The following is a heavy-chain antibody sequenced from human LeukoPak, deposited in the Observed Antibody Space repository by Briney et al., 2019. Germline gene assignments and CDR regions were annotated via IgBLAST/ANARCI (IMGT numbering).Heavy chain of an antibody. V-gene: IGHV3-43*02. J-gene: IGHJ4*02. CDR1: GFTFDYYA. CDR3: AKSRNYGSGSYLDY. Sequence: GGSLRLSCAASGFTFDYYAIHWVRQPPGKGLEWVSLITGDGGFTCHADSVKGRFTISRDNSKNSLYLQMNSLRTEDTSLYYCAKSRNYGSGSYLDYWGPGTLVTVSS. CDR2: ITGDGGFT. D-gene: IGHD3-10*01.